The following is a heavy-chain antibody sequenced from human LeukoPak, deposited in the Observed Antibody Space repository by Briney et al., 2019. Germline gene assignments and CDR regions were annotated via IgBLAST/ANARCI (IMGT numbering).Heavy chain of an antibody. CDR3: AGHGPYLGRLAWFDP. CDR2: IYYTGST. V-gene: IGHV4-59*08. D-gene: IGHD1-26*01. Sequence: SETLSLTCTVSSGSISSYYWSWIRQPPGKGLEWIGYIYYTGSTNYNPSLKSRVNISVDTSKNQFSLNLSSVAAADTAVYYCAGHGPYLGRLAWFDPWGQGTLVTVSS. J-gene: IGHJ5*02. CDR1: SGSISSYY.